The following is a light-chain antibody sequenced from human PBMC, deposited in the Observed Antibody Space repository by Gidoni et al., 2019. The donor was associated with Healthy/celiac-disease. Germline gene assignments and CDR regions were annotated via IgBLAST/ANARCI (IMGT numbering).Light chain of an antibody. J-gene: IGKJ3*01. V-gene: IGKV1-33*01. CDR3: QQYDDLPR. Sequence: DTQMTQSPSSLSASVGDRVTITCQASQDISNYLNWYQQKQGKAPKLLIYDASNLETGVPSRFSGSGSGTDFTFTISSLQPEDIATYYCQQYDDLPRFGPGTRVDIK. CDR2: DAS. CDR1: QDISNY.